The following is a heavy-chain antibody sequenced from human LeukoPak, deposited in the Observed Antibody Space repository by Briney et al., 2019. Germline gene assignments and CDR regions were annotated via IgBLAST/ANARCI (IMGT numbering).Heavy chain of an antibody. CDR1: GYTFTGYY. Sequence: GASVKVTCKASGYTFTGYYIHWGRQAPGPGLGWMGGIKPSSGGTNYEQNFQGRVTMTRDTSINKAYMELSRLSSDDTAVYCCARDLMVGGPMDFWGKGTTVTVSS. V-gene: IGHV1-2*02. CDR3: ARDLMVGGPMDF. CDR2: IKPSSGGT. D-gene: IGHD3-10*01. J-gene: IGHJ6*03.